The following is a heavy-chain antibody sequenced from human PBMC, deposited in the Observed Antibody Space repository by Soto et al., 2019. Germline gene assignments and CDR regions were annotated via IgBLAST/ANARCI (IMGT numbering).Heavy chain of an antibody. J-gene: IGHJ5*02. D-gene: IGHD6-25*01. CDR2: IYFTGNT. Sequence: LSLTCTVSGGSSTSSSHFWGWVRQPPGKGLEWIGTIYFTGNTYYTPSLKSRLTMSIDTSKNEFSLRLNSVTAADTAVYYCAGQTFTIAAASYGRSNWFDPWGPGTLVTVSS. V-gene: IGHV4-39*01. CDR3: AGQTFTIAAASYGRSNWFDP. CDR1: GGSSTSSSHF.